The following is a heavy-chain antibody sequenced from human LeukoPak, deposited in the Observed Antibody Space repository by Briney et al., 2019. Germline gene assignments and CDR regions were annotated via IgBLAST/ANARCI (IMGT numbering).Heavy chain of an antibody. CDR2: IIPIFGTA. CDR1: GGTFSSYA. CDR3: ASTPNYDFWSGYYTVVDY. J-gene: IGHJ4*02. Sequence: SVKVSCKASGGTFSSYAISWVRQAPGQGLEWMGGIIPIFGTANYAQKFQGRVTITTDESTSTAYMELSSLRSEDTAVYYCASTPNYDFWSGYYTVVDYWGQGTLVTVS. D-gene: IGHD3-3*01. V-gene: IGHV1-69*05.